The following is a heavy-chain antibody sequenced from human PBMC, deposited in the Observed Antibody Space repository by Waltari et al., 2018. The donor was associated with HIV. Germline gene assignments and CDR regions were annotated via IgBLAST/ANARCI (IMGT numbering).Heavy chain of an antibody. Sequence: QVQLQQWGAGLLKPSDTLSLTCAVYNASFSDYYWTWIRQIPGKRLEWIGEINHRGSNDYKPSLNSGVTMSSDISKRQFSMRLRSVVAADTALYFCAGGRDSREQRLVAGFDFWGRGTLVTVSS. CDR3: AGGRDSREQRLVAGFDF. CDR1: NASFSDYY. CDR2: INHRGSN. V-gene: IGHV4-34*02. J-gene: IGHJ4*02. D-gene: IGHD2-8*02.